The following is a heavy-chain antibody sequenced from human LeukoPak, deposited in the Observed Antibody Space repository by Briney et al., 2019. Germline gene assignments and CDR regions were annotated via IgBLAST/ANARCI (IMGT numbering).Heavy chain of an antibody. Sequence: GGSLRLSCAASGFTVSSYAMSWVRQAPGKGLEWVSGISGSGSSTYYADSVKGRFTISRDNSKNSLYLQMNSLRAEDTAVYHCATTQPGGSYRDLTYWGQGALVTVSS. CDR2: ISGSGSST. CDR3: ATTQPGGSYRDLTY. D-gene: IGHD3-16*01. CDR1: GFTVSSYA. V-gene: IGHV3-23*01. J-gene: IGHJ4*02.